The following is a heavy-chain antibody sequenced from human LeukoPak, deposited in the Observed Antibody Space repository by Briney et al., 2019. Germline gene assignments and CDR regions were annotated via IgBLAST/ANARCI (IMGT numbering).Heavy chain of an antibody. CDR2: VHYSGST. Sequence: PSETLSLPCTVSGGSISSSSYYWGWVRQPLGKGLEWIGSVHYSGSTYYNPSLKSRVTISVDTSKNQFSLRLSSVTAADTALYYCARGGYSDYDLTHFDYWGQGALVTVSS. J-gene: IGHJ4*02. V-gene: IGHV4-39*01. D-gene: IGHD5-12*01. CDR3: ARGGYSDYDLTHFDY. CDR1: GGSISSSSYY.